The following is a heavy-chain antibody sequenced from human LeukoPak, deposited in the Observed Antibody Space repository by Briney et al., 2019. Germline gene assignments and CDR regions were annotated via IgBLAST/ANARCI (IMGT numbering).Heavy chain of an antibody. J-gene: IGHJ4*02. CDR3: ARDIDDY. V-gene: IGHV3-23*01. CDR2: INGGGDTT. CDR1: GFTFVSYA. Sequence: PGGSLRLSCAASGFTFVSYAMTWVRQAPGKGLEWVSSINGGGDTTYYADSVKGRFTISRDNSKNTLYLQMNSLRAEDTAVYYCARDIDDYWGQGTLVTVSS. D-gene: IGHD1-26*01.